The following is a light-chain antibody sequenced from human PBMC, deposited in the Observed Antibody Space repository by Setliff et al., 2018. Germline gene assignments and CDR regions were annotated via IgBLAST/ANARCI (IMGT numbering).Light chain of an antibody. CDR3: SSYAGSNNFV. J-gene: IGLJ1*01. CDR2: EVS. Sequence: SALTQPPSASGSPGQSVTISCTGTSSDVGGYNYVSWYQQHPGKAPKPMIYEVSKRPSGVPDRFSGSKSGNTASLTVSGLQAEDEADYYCSSYAGSNNFVFGTGTKV. V-gene: IGLV2-8*01. CDR1: SSDVGGYNY.